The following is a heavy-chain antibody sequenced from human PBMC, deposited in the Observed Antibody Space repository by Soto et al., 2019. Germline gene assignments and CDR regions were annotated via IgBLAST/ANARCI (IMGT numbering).Heavy chain of an antibody. CDR1: GGTFSSYS. CDR3: ARALRRDGYTPGWFDP. V-gene: IGHV1-69*13. D-gene: IGHD5-12*01. Sequence: ASVKVSCKASGGTFSSYSISWVLQAPGQGLEWMGGIIPIFGTANYAQKFQGRVTITADESTSTAYMELSSLRSEDTAVYYCARALRRDGYTPGWFDPWGQGTLVTVSS. J-gene: IGHJ5*02. CDR2: IIPIFGTA.